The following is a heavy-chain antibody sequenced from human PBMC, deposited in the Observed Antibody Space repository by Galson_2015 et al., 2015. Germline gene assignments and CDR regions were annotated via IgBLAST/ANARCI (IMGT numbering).Heavy chain of an antibody. Sequence: SVKVSCKASGYTFTSYAMHWVRQAPGQRLEWMGWINADNGNTKYTQKLQGRATITRDTSASTAYMELSSLRSEDTAAYYCARGPYYDICGGYLIDYWGQGTLVTVSS. J-gene: IGHJ4*02. V-gene: IGHV1-3*01. CDR1: GYTFTSYA. CDR2: INADNGNT. D-gene: IGHD3-3*01. CDR3: ARGPYYDICGGYLIDY.